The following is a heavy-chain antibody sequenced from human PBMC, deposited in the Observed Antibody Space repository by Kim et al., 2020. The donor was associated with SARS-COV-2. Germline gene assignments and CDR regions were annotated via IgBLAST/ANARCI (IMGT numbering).Heavy chain of an antibody. CDR2: INPNSGGT. CDR3: ARGLGYYDSSGSLL. V-gene: IGHV1-2*06. CDR1: GYTFTGYY. Sequence: ASVKVSCKASGYTFTGYYMHWVRQAPGQGLEWMGRINPNSGGTNYAQKFQGRVTMTRDTSISTAHMELSRLRSDDTAVYYCARGLGYYDSSGSLLWGQGTLVTVSS. D-gene: IGHD3-22*01. J-gene: IGHJ4*02.